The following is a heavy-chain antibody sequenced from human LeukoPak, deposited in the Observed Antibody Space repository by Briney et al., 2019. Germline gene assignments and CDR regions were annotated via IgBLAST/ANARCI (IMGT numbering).Heavy chain of an antibody. V-gene: IGHV4-30-4*01. CDR2: IYYSGST. Sequence: TSETLSLTCTVSGGSISSGDYYWSWIRQPPGKGLEWIGYIYYSGSTYYNPSLKSRVTISVDTSKNQSSLKLSSVTAADTAVYYCASGYCSSTSCSPVNFFYWGQGTLVTVSS. J-gene: IGHJ4*02. CDR1: GGSISSGDYY. D-gene: IGHD2-2*01. CDR3: ASGYCSSTSCSPVNFFY.